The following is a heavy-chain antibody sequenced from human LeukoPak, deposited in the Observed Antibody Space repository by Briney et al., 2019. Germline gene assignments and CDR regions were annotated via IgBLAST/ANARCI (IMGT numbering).Heavy chain of an antibody. Sequence: SETLSLTCAVYGGSFSGYYWSWLRQPPGKGLEWIGEINHSGSTNYNPSLKSRVTISVDTSKNQFSLKLSSVTAADTAVYYCARGRRWHYYYGMDVWGQGTTVTVSS. V-gene: IGHV4-34*01. CDR1: GGSFSGYY. D-gene: IGHD2-15*01. J-gene: IGHJ6*02. CDR2: INHSGST. CDR3: ARGRRWHYYYGMDV.